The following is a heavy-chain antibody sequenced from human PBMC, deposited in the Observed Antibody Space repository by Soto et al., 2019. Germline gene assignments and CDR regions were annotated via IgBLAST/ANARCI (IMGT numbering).Heavy chain of an antibody. CDR3: AKPPYSSSSYYYYGMDV. CDR2: ISGSGGTT. V-gene: IGHV3-23*01. D-gene: IGHD6-6*01. Sequence: EVQLLESGGGLVQPGGSLRLSCAASGFTFSSYAMTWVRQAPGKGLEWVSAISGSGGTTYHADSVKGRFTISRDNSKNTRYVQMNSLRAEDAAVDYCAKPPYSSSSYYYYGMDVWGQGTTVTVSS. CDR1: GFTFSSYA. J-gene: IGHJ6*02.